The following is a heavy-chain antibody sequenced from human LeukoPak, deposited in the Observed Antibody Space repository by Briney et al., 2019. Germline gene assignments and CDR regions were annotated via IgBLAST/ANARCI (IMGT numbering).Heavy chain of an antibody. CDR2: ISSSSSYI. CDR3: AKAPVTSCRGAFCYPFDY. D-gene: IGHD2-15*01. J-gene: IGHJ4*02. CDR1: GFTFSSYS. Sequence: GGSLRLSCAASGFTFSSYSMNWVRQAPGKGLEWVSSISSSSSYIYYADSVKGRFTSSRDNAKNSLYLQMNSLRAEDAAVYYCAKAPVTSCRGAFCYPFDYWGQGTLVTVSS. V-gene: IGHV3-21*04.